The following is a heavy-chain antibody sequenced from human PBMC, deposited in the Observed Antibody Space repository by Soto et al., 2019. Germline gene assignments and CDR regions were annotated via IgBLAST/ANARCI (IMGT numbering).Heavy chain of an antibody. J-gene: IGHJ3*02. CDR3: ARFKVTTRTPAFDI. CDR1: GGSISSYY. D-gene: IGHD4-17*01. Sequence: SETLSLTCTVSGGSISSYYWSWIRQPPGKGLDWIGYIYYSGSTNYNPSLKSRVTISVDTSKNQFSLKLSSVTAADTAVYYCARFKVTTRTPAFDIWGQGTMVTVSS. CDR2: IYYSGST. V-gene: IGHV4-59*01.